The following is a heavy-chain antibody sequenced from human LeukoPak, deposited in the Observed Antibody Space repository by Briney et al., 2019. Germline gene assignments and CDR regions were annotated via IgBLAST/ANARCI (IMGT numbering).Heavy chain of an antibody. CDR2: IKSKTDGGTR. D-gene: IGHD1-26*01. Sequence: GGSLRLSCTASGFTFSNAWMSWVRQAPGKGLEWIGRIKSKTDGGTRDFAAPVRGRFTISRDDSKNTLYVQMNSLKTEDTAVYYCTAGVGRSDSDYWGQGTLVTVSS. J-gene: IGHJ4*02. CDR1: GFTFSNAW. CDR3: TAGVGRSDSDY. V-gene: IGHV3-15*01.